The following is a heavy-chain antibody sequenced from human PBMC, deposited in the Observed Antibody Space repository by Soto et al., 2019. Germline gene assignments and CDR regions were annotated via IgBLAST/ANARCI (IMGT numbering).Heavy chain of an antibody. CDR3: APSPSTGY. CDR2: IYSGGST. V-gene: IGHV3-53*02. J-gene: IGHJ4*02. Sequence: EVQLVETGGGVVQPGGSLRLSCAASGFIVSSNYMSWVRQAPGKGLEGVSVIYSGGSTNYADSVRGRFIISRDNSKNTLYLQMSSLRAEDTAVYYCAPSPSTGYWGQGTLVTVTS. CDR1: GFIVSSNY.